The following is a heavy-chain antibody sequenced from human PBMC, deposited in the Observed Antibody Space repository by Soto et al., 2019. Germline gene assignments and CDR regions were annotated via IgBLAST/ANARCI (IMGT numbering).Heavy chain of an antibody. D-gene: IGHD6-6*01. Sequence: PSETLSLTCPFSGCSISSGGYYWSWIRQHPGKGLEWIGYIYYSGSTYYNPSLKSRVTISVDTSKNQFSLKLSSVTAADTAVYYCAREGQLGTSYYYYGMDVWGQGTTVTVSS. CDR1: GCSISSGGYY. V-gene: IGHV4-31*03. J-gene: IGHJ6*02. CDR3: AREGQLGTSYYYYGMDV. CDR2: IYYSGST.